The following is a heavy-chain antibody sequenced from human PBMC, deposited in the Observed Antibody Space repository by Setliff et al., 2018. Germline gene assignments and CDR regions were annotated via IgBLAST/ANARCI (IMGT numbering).Heavy chain of an antibody. D-gene: IGHD3-10*01. CDR3: ASYYYGSGSSYIPPHFDY. J-gene: IGHJ4*02. Sequence: GGSLRLSCTASGSTFGHYNMNWVRQAPGKGLEWVSSISDTTNFIYYADSVKGRFTISRDTAKNSLYLQMNSLRAEDSAVYYCASYYYGSGSSYIPPHFDYWGLGTLVTVSS. CDR2: ISDTTNFI. CDR1: GSTFGHYN. V-gene: IGHV3-21*01.